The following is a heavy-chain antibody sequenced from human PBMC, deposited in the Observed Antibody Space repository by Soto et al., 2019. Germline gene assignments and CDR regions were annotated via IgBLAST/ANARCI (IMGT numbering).Heavy chain of an antibody. V-gene: IGHV1-69*01. CDR1: GGTFSTHA. J-gene: IGHJ6*02. CDR3: ARDATHFDYTSSHYGMDV. CDR2: ITPMFGRA. Sequence: QVQLVQSGAEVKKPGSSVKVSCEASGGTFSTHAINWVRQAPGQGLEWMGGITPMFGRATYAQKSQGRVWITADESTSTVYMDLSSLRSEDTAVYYCARDATHFDYTSSHYGMDVWGQGTAVTVSS. D-gene: IGHD6-6*01.